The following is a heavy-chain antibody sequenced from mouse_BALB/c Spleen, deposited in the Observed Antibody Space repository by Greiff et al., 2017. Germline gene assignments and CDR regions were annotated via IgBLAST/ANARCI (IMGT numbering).Heavy chain of an antibody. CDR3: VRQGDYDDWYFDV. CDR2: IRSKSNNYAT. J-gene: IGHJ1*01. Sequence: GGGLVQPKGSLKLSCAASGFTFNTYAMNWVRQAPGKGLEWVARIRSKSNNYATYYADSVKDRFTISRDDSQSMLYLQMNNLKTEDTAMYYCVRQGDYDDWYFDVWGAGTTVTVSS. V-gene: IGHV10-1*02. CDR1: GFTFNTYA. D-gene: IGHD2-4*01.